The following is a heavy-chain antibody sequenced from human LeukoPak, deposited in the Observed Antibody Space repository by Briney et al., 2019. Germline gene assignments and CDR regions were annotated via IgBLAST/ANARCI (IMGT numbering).Heavy chain of an antibody. Sequence: GSSVKVSCKASGGTFSSYAISWVRQAPGQGLEWMGGIIPIFGTANYAQKFQGRVTITADESTSTAYMELSSLRSEDTAVFYCASTQWELLRPPFDYWGQGTLVTVSS. CDR3: ASTQWELLRPPFDY. CDR2: IIPIFGTA. CDR1: GGTFSSYA. J-gene: IGHJ4*02. D-gene: IGHD1-26*01. V-gene: IGHV1-69*01.